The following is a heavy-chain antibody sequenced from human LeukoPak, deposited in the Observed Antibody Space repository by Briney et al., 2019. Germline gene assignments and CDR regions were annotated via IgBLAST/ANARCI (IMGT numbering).Heavy chain of an antibody. D-gene: IGHD3-10*01. Sequence: GGSLRLSCAASGFTFRSFWMHWVRQAPGKGLVWVSRINGDGSNTSYADSVKGRFTISRDNSKNTLYLQMNSLRAEDTAVYYFAALQGGELLWFGELLRGAFDIWGQGTMVTVSS. CDR2: INGDGSNT. CDR3: AALQGGELLWFGELLRGAFDI. J-gene: IGHJ3*02. V-gene: IGHV3-74*01. CDR1: GFTFRSFW.